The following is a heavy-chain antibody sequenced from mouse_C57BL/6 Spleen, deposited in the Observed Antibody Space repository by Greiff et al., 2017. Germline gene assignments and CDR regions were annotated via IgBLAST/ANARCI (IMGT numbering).Heavy chain of an antibody. V-gene: IGHV5-6*02. CDR2: ISSGGSYT. CDR1: GFTFSSYG. CDR3: ARHGNYGSSSWYFDV. Sequence: EVKLVESGGDLVKPGGSLKLSCAASGFTFSSYGMSWVRQTPDKRLEWVATISSGGSYTYYPDSVKGRFTISRDNAKNTLYLQMSSLKSEDTAMYYCARHGNYGSSSWYFDVWGTGTTVTVSS. D-gene: IGHD1-1*01. J-gene: IGHJ1*03.